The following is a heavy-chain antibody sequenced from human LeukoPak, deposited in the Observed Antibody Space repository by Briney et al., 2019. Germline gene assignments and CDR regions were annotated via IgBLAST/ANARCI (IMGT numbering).Heavy chain of an antibody. CDR3: ARSARKYCSSTSCYGHWFDP. V-gene: IGHV1-18*01. D-gene: IGHD2-2*01. J-gene: IGHJ5*02. CDR2: ISAYNGNT. CDR1: GYTFTSYG. Sequence: GASVKVSCKASGYTFTSYGISWVRQAPGQGLEWMGWISAYNGNTNYAQKLQGRVTMTTDTSTSTAYMELRRLRSDDPAVYYCARSARKYCSSTSCYGHWFDPWGQGTLVTVSS.